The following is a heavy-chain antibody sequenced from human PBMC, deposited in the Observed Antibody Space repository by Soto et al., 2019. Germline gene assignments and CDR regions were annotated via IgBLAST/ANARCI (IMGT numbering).Heavy chain of an antibody. Sequence: SETLSLTGTVSGGSISSYYWSWLRQRPGKGLEWIGYIYYSGSTNYNPSLKSRVTISVDTSKNQFSLKLSSVTAADTAVYYCAREKWFDPWGQGTLVTVSS. CDR2: IYYSGST. V-gene: IGHV4-59*01. J-gene: IGHJ5*02. CDR3: AREKWFDP. CDR1: GGSISSYY.